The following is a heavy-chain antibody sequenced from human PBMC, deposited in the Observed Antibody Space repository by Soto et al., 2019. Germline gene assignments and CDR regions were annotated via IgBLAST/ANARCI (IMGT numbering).Heavy chain of an antibody. J-gene: IGHJ4*02. CDR1: GGTFSSYA. CDR2: IIPIFGTA. V-gene: IGHV1-69*06. Sequence: GASVKVSCKASGGTFSSYAISWVRQAPGQGLEWMGGIIPIFGTANYAQKFQGRVTITADKSTSTVYMELSSLRSEDTAVYYCAREPATAKPEGVDFWGQGTLVTVSS. D-gene: IGHD1-1*01. CDR3: AREPATAKPEGVDF.